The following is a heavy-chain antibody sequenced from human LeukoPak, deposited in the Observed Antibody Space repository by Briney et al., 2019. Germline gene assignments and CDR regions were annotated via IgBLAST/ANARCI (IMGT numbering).Heavy chain of an antibody. D-gene: IGHD2-15*01. V-gene: IGHV4-4*07. CDR1: GGSISSYY. CDR2: IYNSGIT. CDR3: ARGNTLCSGGACSTNIDY. J-gene: IGHJ4*02. Sequence: PSETLSLTCTVSGGSISSYYWSWIRQPAGKGLEWIGRIYNSGITNYNPSLKSRVTMSVDTSKNRFSLKLSSVTAADTAVYYCARGNTLCSGGACSTNIDYWGQGTLVTVSS.